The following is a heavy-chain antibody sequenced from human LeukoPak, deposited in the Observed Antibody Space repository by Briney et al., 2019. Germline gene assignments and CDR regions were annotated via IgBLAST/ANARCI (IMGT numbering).Heavy chain of an antibody. Sequence: GGSLRLSCAASGFTFSSHGMSWVRQAPGKGLEWVSAMSGSGITTYYADSVKGRFTISRDNSKNTLYLQMNSLRAEDTAVYYCAKDGEPGIDYWGQGTLVTVSS. CDR2: MSGSGITT. J-gene: IGHJ4*02. CDR3: AKDGEPGIDY. D-gene: IGHD1-26*01. CDR1: GFTFSSHG. V-gene: IGHV3-23*01.